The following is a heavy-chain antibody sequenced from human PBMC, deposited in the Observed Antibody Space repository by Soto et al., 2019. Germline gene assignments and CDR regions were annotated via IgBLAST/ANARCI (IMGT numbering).Heavy chain of an antibody. Sequence: QVQLQESGPGLLKASETLSLSCSVSGGSISKFYWSWIRKTAGKGLEWMGRVYATGTTDYNPSLRSRVTMSADISKKTFSLRLTSVTAADTGVYYCVRDGSKTLRDWFDPWGQGKLVTVSS. D-gene: IGHD4-17*01. CDR3: VRDGSKTLRDWFDP. CDR1: GGSISKFY. V-gene: IGHV4-4*07. J-gene: IGHJ5*02. CDR2: VYATGTT.